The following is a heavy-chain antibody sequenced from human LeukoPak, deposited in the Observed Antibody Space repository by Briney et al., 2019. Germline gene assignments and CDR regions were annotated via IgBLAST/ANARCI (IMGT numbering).Heavy chain of an antibody. D-gene: IGHD2-8*01. CDR3: ARAGRMVYAIGY. V-gene: IGHV3-7*04. CDR1: GFTFSSYS. J-gene: IGHJ4*02. CDR2: IKQDGSEK. Sequence: GGSLRLSCAASGFTFSSYSMNWVRQAPGKGLEWVANIKQDGSEKYYVDSVKGRFTISRDNAKNSLYLQMNSLRAEDTAVYYCARAGRMVYAIGYWGQGTLVTVSS.